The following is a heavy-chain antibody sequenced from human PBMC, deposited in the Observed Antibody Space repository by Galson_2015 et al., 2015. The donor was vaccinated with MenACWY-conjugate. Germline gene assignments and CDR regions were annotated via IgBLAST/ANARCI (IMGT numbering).Heavy chain of an antibody. CDR1: GFTFSSYA. Sequence: SLRLSCAASGFTFSSYAMTWVRQAPGKGLEWVSTFSGGTTYYAASVKGRFIISRDNSKETLFLQMNSLRAEDTATYYCAKDLVKNYEMLTGYYSAWGQGTQVTVSS. V-gene: IGHV3-23*01. J-gene: IGHJ4*02. D-gene: IGHD3-9*01. CDR3: AKDLVKNYEMLTGYYSA. CDR2: FSGGTT.